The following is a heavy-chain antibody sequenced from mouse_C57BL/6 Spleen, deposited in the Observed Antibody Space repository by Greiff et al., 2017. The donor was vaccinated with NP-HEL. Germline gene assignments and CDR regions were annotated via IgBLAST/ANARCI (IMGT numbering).Heavy chain of an antibody. V-gene: IGHV1-19*01. D-gene: IGHD3-2*02. Sequence: VQLQQSGPVLVKPGASVKMSCKASGYTFTDYYMNWVKQSHGKSLGWIGVINPYNGGTSYNQKFKGKATLTVDKSSSTAYMELNSLTSEDSAVYYCARKIRDSSGYFDYWGQGTTLTVSS. CDR2: INPYNGGT. CDR1: GYTFTDYY. CDR3: ARKIRDSSGYFDY. J-gene: IGHJ2*01.